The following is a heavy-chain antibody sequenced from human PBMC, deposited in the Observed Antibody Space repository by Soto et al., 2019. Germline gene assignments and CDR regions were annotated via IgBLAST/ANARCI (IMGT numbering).Heavy chain of an antibody. D-gene: IGHD3-22*01. J-gene: IGHJ3*02. Sequence: SVKVSCKASGFTFTSSAVQWVRQARGQRLEWIGWIVVGSGNTNYAQKFQERVTITRDMSTSTAYMELSSLRSEDTAVYYCAAQGVVISRRAFDIWGQGTMVTVSS. CDR2: IVVGSGNT. CDR3: AAQGVVISRRAFDI. CDR1: GFTFTSSA. V-gene: IGHV1-58*01.